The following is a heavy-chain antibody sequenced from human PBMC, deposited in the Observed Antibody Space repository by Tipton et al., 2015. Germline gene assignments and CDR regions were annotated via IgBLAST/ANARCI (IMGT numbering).Heavy chain of an antibody. CDR1: GFTFTHYW. CDR2: IKPDGSES. D-gene: IGHD1-14*01. Sequence: GSLRLSCAASGFTFTHYWMTWVRQAPGKGLEWVANIKPDGSESYYLESVKGRFTFSRDNAKNSLYLQMNSLRTEDTALYYCAKDHNLWARGGMDVWGQGTTVTVSS. V-gene: IGHV3-7*03. CDR3: AKDHNLWARGGMDV. J-gene: IGHJ6*02.